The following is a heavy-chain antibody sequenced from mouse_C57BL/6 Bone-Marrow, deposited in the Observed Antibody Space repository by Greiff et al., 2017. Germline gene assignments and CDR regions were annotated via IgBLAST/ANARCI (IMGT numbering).Heavy chain of an antibody. D-gene: IGHD1-1*02. CDR2: ISDGGSYT. V-gene: IGHV5-4*03. J-gene: IGHJ2*01. CDR3: ARVGTMYY. CDR1: GFTFSSYA. Sequence: EVKLVESGGGLVKPGGSLKLSCAASGFTFSSYAMSWVRQTPEKRLEWVATISDGGSYTYYPDNVKGRFTISRDNAKNNLYLQMSHLKAEDTAMYYCARVGTMYYWGQGTTLTVSS.